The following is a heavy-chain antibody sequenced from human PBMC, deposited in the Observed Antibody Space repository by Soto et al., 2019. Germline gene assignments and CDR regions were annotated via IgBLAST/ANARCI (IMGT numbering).Heavy chain of an antibody. CDR2: VYHSGTT. Sequence: SETLSLTCVVSGASITSNNWWSWVRQPPGKGLEWVGEVYHSGTTNYNPSLKSRVTISVDTSKNQFSLKLSSVTAADTAVYYCARAPTEYDSSPPGLCYFDLWGRGTLVTVSS. D-gene: IGHD3-22*01. CDR3: ARAPTEYDSSPPGLCYFDL. V-gene: IGHV4-4*02. CDR1: GASITSNNW. J-gene: IGHJ2*01.